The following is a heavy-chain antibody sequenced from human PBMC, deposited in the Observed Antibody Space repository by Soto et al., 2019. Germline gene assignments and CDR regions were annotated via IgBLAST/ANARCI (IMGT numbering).Heavy chain of an antibody. CDR2: INAGNGNT. V-gene: IGHV1-3*01. CDR1: GYTFTSYA. Sequence: ASVKPSCTASGYTFTSYAMHWVRQAPRQRLEWMGWINAGNGNTKYSQKFQGRVTITRDTSASTAYMELSSLRSEDTAVYYCARVGYDILTGYYTGYCMDVWGQGTTVTVSS. J-gene: IGHJ6*02. D-gene: IGHD3-9*01. CDR3: ARVGYDILTGYYTGYCMDV.